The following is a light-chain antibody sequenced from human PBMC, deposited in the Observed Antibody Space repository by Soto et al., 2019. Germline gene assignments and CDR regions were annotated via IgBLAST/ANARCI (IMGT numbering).Light chain of an antibody. Sequence: DIVLTQSPDSLTVSLGERATINCKSSQSVFHSSDKRNYLAWYQKKPGQPPKLLIYWASTRESGVPDRFSGSGSGTDFTLTISSLQAEDVEVYYCQQYYSIAAFGPGTKVDIK. V-gene: IGKV4-1*01. J-gene: IGKJ3*01. CDR2: WAS. CDR1: QSVFHSSDKRNY. CDR3: QQYYSIAA.